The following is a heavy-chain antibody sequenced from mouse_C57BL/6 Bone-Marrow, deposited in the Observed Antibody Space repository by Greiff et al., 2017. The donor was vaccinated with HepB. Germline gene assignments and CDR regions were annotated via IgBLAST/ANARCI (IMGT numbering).Heavy chain of an antibody. V-gene: IGHV5-9-1*02. CDR3: TRGLPSFAY. CDR2: ISSGGDYI. D-gene: IGHD2-10*01. Sequence: DVMLVESGEGLVKPGGSLKLSCAASGFTFSSYAMSWVRQTPEKRLEWVAYISSGGDYIYYAETVKGRFTIARDNARNTLYLQMSSLKSEDTAMYYCTRGLPSFAYWGQGTLVTVSA. J-gene: IGHJ3*01. CDR1: GFTFSSYA.